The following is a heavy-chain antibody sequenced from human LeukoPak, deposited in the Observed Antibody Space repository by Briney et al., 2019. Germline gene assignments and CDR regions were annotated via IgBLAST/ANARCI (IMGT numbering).Heavy chain of an antibody. J-gene: IGHJ4*02. V-gene: IGHV1-2*02. Sequence: ASVKVSCKASGYTFTGYYMHWVRQAPGQGLEWMGWINPNSGGTNYAQKFQGRVTMTRDTSISTAYMELSRLRSDDTAVYYCARALGTAVVSGIGDYWGQGTLVTVSS. CDR2: INPNSGGT. CDR1: GYTFTGYY. CDR3: ARALGTAVVSGIGDY. D-gene: IGHD5-18*01.